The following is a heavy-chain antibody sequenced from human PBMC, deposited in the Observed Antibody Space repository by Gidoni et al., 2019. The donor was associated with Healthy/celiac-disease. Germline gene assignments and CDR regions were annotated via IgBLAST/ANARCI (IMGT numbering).Heavy chain of an antibody. CDR1: GYTFTSYY. Sequence: VQLVHSGAEVTKPGASVKVSCTSSGYTFTSYYMHWVLQAPGQGLEWMGIINPSGGSTSYAQKFQGRVTMSRDTSTSTVYMELSRLRSEDTAVYYCARRSYYDFWSGYSPQDYYYYGMDVWGQGTTVTVSS. D-gene: IGHD3-3*01. CDR3: ARRSYYDFWSGYSPQDYYYYGMDV. J-gene: IGHJ6*02. V-gene: IGHV1-46*03. CDR2: INPSGGST.